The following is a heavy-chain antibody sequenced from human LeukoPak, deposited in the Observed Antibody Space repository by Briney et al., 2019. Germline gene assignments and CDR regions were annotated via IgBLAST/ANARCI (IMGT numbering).Heavy chain of an antibody. CDR2: IYYSGST. Sequence: PSETLSLTWTVSGGSISSYYWGWIRQPPGKGLEWIGSIYYSGSTYYNPSLKSRVTISVDTSKNQFSLKLSSVTAADTAVYYCASSVPAATNWFDPWGQGTLVTVSS. D-gene: IGHD2-2*01. CDR3: ASSVPAATNWFDP. CDR1: GGSISSYY. V-gene: IGHV4-39*01. J-gene: IGHJ5*02.